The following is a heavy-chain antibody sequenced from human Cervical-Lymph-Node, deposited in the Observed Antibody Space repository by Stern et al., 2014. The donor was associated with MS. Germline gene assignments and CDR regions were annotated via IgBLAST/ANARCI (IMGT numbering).Heavy chain of an antibody. J-gene: IGHJ4*02. CDR3: VRVGDPTWGYFDY. CDR1: GFAFSSYA. V-gene: IGHV3-23*04. CDR2: ISGSGAST. D-gene: IGHD4-17*01. Sequence: VQLVQSGGGLVQPGGSLRLSCAASGFAFSSYAMSWVRQAPGKGLEWVSGISGSGASTYYAASVKCRFTISRDRSKNTLYVQVNSLRAEDTAVYYFVRVGDPTWGYFDYWGQGTLVTVSS.